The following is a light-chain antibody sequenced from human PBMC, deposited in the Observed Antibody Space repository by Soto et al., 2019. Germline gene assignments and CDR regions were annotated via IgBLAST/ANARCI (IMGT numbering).Light chain of an antibody. Sequence: EIVLSQSPDTLSLSPGERATLSCRASQRVTNSYLAWYQQKPGQAPRLLILGASSRATGIPDRFSGSGSGTDFTLTISSLEPEDFALYFCHQYGTSPRTFGPRTKVEF. CDR2: GAS. CDR1: QRVTNSY. CDR3: HQYGTSPRT. J-gene: IGKJ1*01. V-gene: IGKV3-20*01.